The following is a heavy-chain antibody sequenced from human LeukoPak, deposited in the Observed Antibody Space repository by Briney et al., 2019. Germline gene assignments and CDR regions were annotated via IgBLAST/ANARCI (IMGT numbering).Heavy chain of an antibody. CDR1: GFTFSSYG. V-gene: IGHV3-30*02. Sequence: PGGSLRLSCAASGFTFSSYGMHWVRQAPGKGLEWVAFIRYDGSNKYYADSVKGRFTISRDNSKNTLYLQMNSLRAEDTAVYYCAKDQRIAGIAAAGFPPFDYWGQGTLVTVSS. J-gene: IGHJ4*02. CDR3: AKDQRIAGIAAAGFPPFDY. D-gene: IGHD6-13*01. CDR2: IRYDGSNK.